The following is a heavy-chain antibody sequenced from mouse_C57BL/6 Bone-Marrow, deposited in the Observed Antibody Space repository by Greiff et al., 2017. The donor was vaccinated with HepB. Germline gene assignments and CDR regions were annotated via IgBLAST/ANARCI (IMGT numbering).Heavy chain of an antibody. CDR2: VNPNNGVT. J-gene: IGHJ3*01. CDR1: GDSFTVYY. CDR3: ARRMAY. V-gene: IGHV1-18*01. Sequence: VQLQQPGPDLVKPGTSVKISCKASGDSFTVYYMHWVKQSHGKSLEWIGRVNPNNGVTYYNQKFKDKAILTIDKSSTTAYMERRSLTSADSAVYYCARRMAYWGQGTLVTVSA.